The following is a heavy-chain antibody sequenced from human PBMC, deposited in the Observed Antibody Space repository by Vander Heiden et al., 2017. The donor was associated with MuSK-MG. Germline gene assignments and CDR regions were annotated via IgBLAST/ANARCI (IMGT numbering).Heavy chain of an antibody. CDR2: LYYSETT. Sequence: QLQLQESGPGLVKPSETLSLTCTVSGDSISSTSYSWAWIRQPPWKGLEWIGSLYYSETTFYSPSLKSRVTISVDTSKNQFSLKLSSVTAADTAVYYCAGCTGGSCPLRYWGQGTLVTVSS. CDR1: GDSISSTSYS. D-gene: IGHD2-15*01. CDR3: AGCTGGSCPLRY. V-gene: IGHV4-39*01. J-gene: IGHJ4*02.